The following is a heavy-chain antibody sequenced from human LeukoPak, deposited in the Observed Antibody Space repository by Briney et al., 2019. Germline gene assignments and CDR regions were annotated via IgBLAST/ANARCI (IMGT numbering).Heavy chain of an antibody. CDR3: ARKNYCSGGSCYSRGWFDP. CDR1: GFTFDDYA. Sequence: GGSLRLSCAASGFTFDDYAMHWVRQAPGKGLEWVSGISWNSGSIGYADSVKGRFTISRDNAKNSLYLQMNSLRAEDTALYYCARKNYCSGGSCYSRGWFDPWGQGTLVTVSS. J-gene: IGHJ5*02. V-gene: IGHV3-9*01. CDR2: ISWNSGSI. D-gene: IGHD2-15*01.